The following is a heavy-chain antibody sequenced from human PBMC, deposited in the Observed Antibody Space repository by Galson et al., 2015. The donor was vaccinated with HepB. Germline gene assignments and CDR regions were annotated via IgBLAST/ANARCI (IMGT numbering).Heavy chain of an antibody. D-gene: IGHD2-2*01. CDR1: GDTFSSYT. Sequence: SVKVSCKASGDTFSSYTISWVRQAPGQGLEWMGRIIPILGIANYAQKFQGRATITADKSTSTAYMELSSLGSEDTAVYYCARDPDLGYCSRTSCRTEYNWFDPWGQGTLGTAPS. V-gene: IGHV1-69*04. CDR3: ARDPDLGYCSRTSCRTEYNWFDP. CDR2: IIPILGIA. J-gene: IGHJ5*02.